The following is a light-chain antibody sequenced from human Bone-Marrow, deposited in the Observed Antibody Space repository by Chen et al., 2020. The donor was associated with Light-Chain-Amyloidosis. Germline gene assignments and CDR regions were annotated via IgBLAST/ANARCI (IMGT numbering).Light chain of an antibody. V-gene: IGKV1-5*03. Sequence: DIQMTQSPSTLSASVGDRVTITCRASHTISAWLAWYQQKPGKAPKVLIYQASSLESGVPSRFSGSGSGTEFTLTISSLQSDDFATYYCHQYKSFPWTFGQGTKVEMK. CDR1: HTISAW. CDR3: HQYKSFPWT. CDR2: QAS. J-gene: IGKJ1*01.